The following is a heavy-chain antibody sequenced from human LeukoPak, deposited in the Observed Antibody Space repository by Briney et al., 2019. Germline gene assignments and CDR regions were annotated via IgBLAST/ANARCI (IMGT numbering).Heavy chain of an antibody. Sequence: SETLSLTCTVSGGSISSYYWSWIRQPPGKGLEWIGYIYYSGSTNYNPSLKSRVTISVDTSKNQFSLKLSSVTAADTAVYYCARSGTHSLDYWGQGTLVTVSS. CDR1: GGSISSYY. CDR2: IYYSGST. V-gene: IGHV4-59*08. J-gene: IGHJ4*02. D-gene: IGHD1-26*01. CDR3: ARSGTHSLDY.